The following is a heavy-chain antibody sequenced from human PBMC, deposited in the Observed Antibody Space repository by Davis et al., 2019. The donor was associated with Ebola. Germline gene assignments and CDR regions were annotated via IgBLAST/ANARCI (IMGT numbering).Heavy chain of an antibody. CDR1: GYTFTSYG. Sequence: ASVKVSCKASGYTFTSYGISWVRQAPGQGLEWMGWINAGNGNTKYSQKFQGRVTITRDTSASTAYMELSSLRSEDTAVYYCARSHHYYDSSGYYLWGQGTLVTVSS. CDR3: ARSHHYYDSSGYYL. V-gene: IGHV1-18*01. D-gene: IGHD3-22*01. CDR2: INAGNGNT. J-gene: IGHJ5*02.